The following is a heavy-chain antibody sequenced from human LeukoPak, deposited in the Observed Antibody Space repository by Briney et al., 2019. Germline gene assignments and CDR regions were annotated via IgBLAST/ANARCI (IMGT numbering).Heavy chain of an antibody. V-gene: IGHV3-64*04. D-gene: IGHD3-16*01. CDR3: ARGGHLRSFDF. CDR1: GFTFSSYA. J-gene: IGHJ4*02. Sequence: GGSLRLSCSASGFTFSSYAMHWVRQAPGKGLEYVGAISSNGGSTYYADSVKGRFTISRDNAQNSLYLQMNSLRADDTAVYYCARGGHLRSFDFWGQGTLVTVSS. CDR2: ISSNGGST.